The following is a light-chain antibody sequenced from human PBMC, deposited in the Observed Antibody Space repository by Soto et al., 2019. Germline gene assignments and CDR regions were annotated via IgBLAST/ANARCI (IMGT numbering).Light chain of an antibody. V-gene: IGKV3-11*01. CDR1: QSVASS. J-gene: IGKJ2*03. Sequence: EIVLTQSPATLSLSPGERATLSCRASQSVASSLGWYQQRPGQAPRVLIYDASNRATGIPARFSGSGSGTDFTLIISSLEPEDFAVYYYQQRINWPLFSFGPGTKLEIK. CDR2: DAS. CDR3: QQRINWPLFS.